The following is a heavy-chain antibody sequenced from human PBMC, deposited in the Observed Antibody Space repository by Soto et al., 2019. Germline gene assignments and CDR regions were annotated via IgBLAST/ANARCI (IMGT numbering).Heavy chain of an antibody. J-gene: IGHJ6*02. Sequence: ASLKFSCKASGYTFTSYRISWVRKAPGKGLEWMGWISAYNGNTNYAQKFQGRVTITADESTSTAYMELSSLRSEDTAVYYCASPLEGDQRDYYYSGMDVWGQGTTVTVSS. CDR1: GYTFTSYR. CDR3: ASPLEGDQRDYYYSGMDV. CDR2: ISAYNGNT. D-gene: IGHD2-21*02. V-gene: IGHV1-18*01.